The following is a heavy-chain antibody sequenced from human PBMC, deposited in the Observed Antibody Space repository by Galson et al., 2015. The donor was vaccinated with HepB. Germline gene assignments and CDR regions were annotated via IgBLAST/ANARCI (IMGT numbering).Heavy chain of an antibody. CDR2: VSYDGSNK. CDR3: AKDRTMITFGGVGALDH. D-gene: IGHD3-16*01. J-gene: IGHJ4*02. V-gene: IGHV3-30*18. Sequence: SLRLSCAASGFTFRNYGMNWVRQAPGKGLEWVALVSYDGSNKYYADSVKGRFSISRDDSENTVYLHMDSLRTEDTGVYYCAKDRTMITFGGVGALDHWGQGTLVTVSS. CDR1: GFTFRNYG.